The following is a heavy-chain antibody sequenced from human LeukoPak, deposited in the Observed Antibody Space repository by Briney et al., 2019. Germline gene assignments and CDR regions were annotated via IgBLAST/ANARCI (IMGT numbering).Heavy chain of an antibody. CDR3: ARPPWTSGTMDTAMVIGAFDI. D-gene: IGHD5-18*01. CDR2: ISSSSSTI. Sequence: PGGSLRLSCAASGLTFSSYSMNWVRQAPGKGLEWVSYISSSSSTIYYADSVKGRFTISRDNAKNSLYPQMNSLRAEDTAVYYCARPPWTSGTMDTAMVIGAFDIWGQGTLVTASS. J-gene: IGHJ4*02. CDR1: GLTFSSYS. V-gene: IGHV3-48*01.